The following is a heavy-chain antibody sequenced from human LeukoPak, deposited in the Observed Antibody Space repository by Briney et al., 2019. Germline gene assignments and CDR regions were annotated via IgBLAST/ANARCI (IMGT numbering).Heavy chain of an antibody. D-gene: IGHD1-1*01. J-gene: IGHJ4*02. CDR2: INRSGST. CDR1: GGSFSGYY. Sequence: SETLSLTCAVYGGSFSGYYWSWIRQPPGKGLEWIGEINRSGSTNYNPSLKSRVTISVDTSKNQFSLKLSSVTAADTAVYYCARVRTTWLLDYWGQGTLVTVSS. CDR3: ARVRTTWLLDY. V-gene: IGHV4-34*01.